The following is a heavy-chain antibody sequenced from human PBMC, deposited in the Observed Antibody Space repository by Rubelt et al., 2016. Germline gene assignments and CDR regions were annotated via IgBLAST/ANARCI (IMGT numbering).Heavy chain of an antibody. CDR2: IYSGGGT. CDR1: GFTVNRHY. Sequence: DVQLEESGGGLVQPGGSLRLSCAASGFTVNRHYMTWVRQAPGKGLEWVSVIYSGGGTDNADSVKGRFTISRDNSNNTMYRQMNSLRAECTAVYYCARGAEYTSGWNNWFDPWGQGTLVTVSS. V-gene: IGHV3-66*01. CDR3: ARGAEYTSGWNNWFDP. D-gene: IGHD6-19*01. J-gene: IGHJ5*02.